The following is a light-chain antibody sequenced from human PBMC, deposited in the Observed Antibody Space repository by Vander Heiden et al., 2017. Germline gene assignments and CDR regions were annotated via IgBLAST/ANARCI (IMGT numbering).Light chain of an antibody. Sequence: DIRLTQSPSSLSASVGDRVTITCRASQSISSYLNWYQQKPGKAPKLLIYAASSLQGGVPSRFSGSGSVTDFTLTISSLQPEDFATYYCQQSYRTPQPTFGQGTRLEIK. CDR2: AAS. CDR3: QQSYRTPQPT. V-gene: IGKV1-39*01. CDR1: QSISSY. J-gene: IGKJ5*01.